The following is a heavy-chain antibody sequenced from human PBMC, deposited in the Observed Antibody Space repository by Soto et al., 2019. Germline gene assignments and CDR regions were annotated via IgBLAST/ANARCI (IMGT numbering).Heavy chain of an antibody. D-gene: IGHD1-1*01. V-gene: IGHV3-48*04. CDR3: AREIVTTGEYYFDS. J-gene: IGHJ4*02. Sequence: GLEWVSYISSSSSTIYYADSVKGRVTISRDTAKNTLYLQMNSLRAEDTAVYYCAREIVTTGEYYFDSWGLGTLVTVSS. CDR2: ISSSSSTI.